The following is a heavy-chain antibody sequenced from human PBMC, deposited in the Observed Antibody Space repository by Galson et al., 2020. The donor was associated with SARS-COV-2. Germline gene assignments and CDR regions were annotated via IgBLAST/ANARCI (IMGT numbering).Heavy chain of an antibody. V-gene: IGHV4-38-2*02. CDR1: GYSISSGYY. J-gene: IGHJ5*02. CDR3: ARDLYDSDAFGWFDP. D-gene: IGHD5-12*01. Sequence: SETLSLTCTVSGYSISSGYYWGWIRQPPGKGLEWIGSIYHSGSTYYNPSLKSRVTISVDTSKNQFSLKLSSVTAADTAVYYCARDLYDSDAFGWFDPWGQGTLVTVSS. CDR2: IYHSGST.